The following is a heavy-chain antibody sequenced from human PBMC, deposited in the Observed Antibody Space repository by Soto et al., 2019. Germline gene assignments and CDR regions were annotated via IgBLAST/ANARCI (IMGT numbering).Heavy chain of an antibody. V-gene: IGHV4-4*07. CDR3: AREYTETVDGPTPYYFDS. Sequence: PSETLSLTCIVSGDSISNYYWSWLRQSAGKGLEWIGRTYVTGDTNYNPSLKSRVTMSVDTTKNQLSLRLRSVTAADTAVYSCAREYTETVDGPTPYYFDSWGQGTPVTVSS. D-gene: IGHD6-19*01. CDR1: GDSISNYY. CDR2: TYVTGDT. J-gene: IGHJ4*02.